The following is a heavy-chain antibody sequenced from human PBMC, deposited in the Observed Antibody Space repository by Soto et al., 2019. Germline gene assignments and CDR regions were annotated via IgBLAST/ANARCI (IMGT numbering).Heavy chain of an antibody. Sequence: PGGSLRLSCAASGFTLSSYAMSWVRQAPGKGLEWVSAISGSGGSTYYADSVKGRFTISRDNSKNTLYLQMNSLRAEDTAVYYCAKDEESVVVPAAIDYYYYYGMDVWGQGTTVTVSS. D-gene: IGHD2-2*02. J-gene: IGHJ6*02. CDR2: ISGSGGST. CDR1: GFTLSSYA. CDR3: AKDEESVVVPAAIDYYYYYGMDV. V-gene: IGHV3-23*01.